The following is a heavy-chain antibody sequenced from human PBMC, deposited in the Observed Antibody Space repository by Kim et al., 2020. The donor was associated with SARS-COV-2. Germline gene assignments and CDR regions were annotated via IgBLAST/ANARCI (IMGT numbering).Heavy chain of an antibody. Sequence: SETLSLTCTVSGGSISSYYWSWIRQPPGKGLEWIGYIYYSGSTNYNPSLKSRVTISVDTSKNQFSLKLSSVTAADTAVYYCARDLPDYYGSGSLLDYWGQGTLVTVSS. D-gene: IGHD3-10*01. CDR3: ARDLPDYYGSGSLLDY. J-gene: IGHJ4*02. CDR2: IYYSGST. V-gene: IGHV4-59*01. CDR1: GGSISSYY.